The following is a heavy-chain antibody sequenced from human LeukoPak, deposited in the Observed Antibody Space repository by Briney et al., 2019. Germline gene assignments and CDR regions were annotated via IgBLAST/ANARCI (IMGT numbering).Heavy chain of an antibody. J-gene: IGHJ6*03. CDR3: ASTPTVYYYYMDV. V-gene: IGHV4-38-2*01. D-gene: IGHD1-14*01. Sequence: SETLSLTCAVSGYSNSSGYYWGWIRQPPEKGLEWIGSIYHSGNTYYNPSLESRVTKSVDTSKNQFTLKLSSETATDTAMCYCASTPTVYYYYMDVWGKGTTVTVSS. CDR1: GYSNSSGYY. CDR2: IYHSGNT.